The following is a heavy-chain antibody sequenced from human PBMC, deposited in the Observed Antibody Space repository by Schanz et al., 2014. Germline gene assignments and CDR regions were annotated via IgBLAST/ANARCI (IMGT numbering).Heavy chain of an antibody. CDR2: ITDSGGVT. CDR1: GFTFRNYA. J-gene: IGHJ4*02. CDR3: AKDVVGRIYAGGHYFDY. Sequence: VQLLESGGGLVQPGGSLKLSCSASGFTFRNYALSWVRQAPGKGLAWVSAITDSGGVTYLADSVKGRCTISRDNSKNTLYLQMNSLRAEDTAVYYCAKDVVGRIYAGGHYFDYWGQGTLVTVSS. V-gene: IGHV3-23*01. D-gene: IGHD1-26*01.